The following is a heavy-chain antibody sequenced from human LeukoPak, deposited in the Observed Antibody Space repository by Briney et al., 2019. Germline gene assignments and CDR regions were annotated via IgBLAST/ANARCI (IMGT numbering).Heavy chain of an antibody. CDR2: FDPEDGET. CDR1: GYTLTELS. V-gene: IGHV1-24*01. CDR3: AAVLRYFDWLFS. D-gene: IGHD3-9*01. J-gene: IGHJ4*02. Sequence: GASVKVSCKVSGYTLTELSMHWVRQAPGKGLEWMGGFDPEDGETIYAQKFQGRVIMTEDTSTDTAYMELSSLRSEDTAVYYCAAVLRYFDWLFSWGQGTLVTVSS.